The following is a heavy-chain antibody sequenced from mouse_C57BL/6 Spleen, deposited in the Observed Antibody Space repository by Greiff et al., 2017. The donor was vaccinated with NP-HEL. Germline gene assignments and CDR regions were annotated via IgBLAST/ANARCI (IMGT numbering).Heavy chain of an antibody. Sequence: QVQLKQSGAELAKPGASVKLSCKASGYTFTSYWMHWVKQRPGQGLEWIGYINPSSGYTKYNQKFKDKATLTADKSSSTAYMQLSSLTYEDSAVXYCARTESQAAQALWFAYWGQGTLVTVSA. V-gene: IGHV1-7*01. J-gene: IGHJ3*01. CDR1: GYTFTSYW. CDR3: ARTESQAAQALWFAY. CDR2: INPSSGYT. D-gene: IGHD3-2*02.